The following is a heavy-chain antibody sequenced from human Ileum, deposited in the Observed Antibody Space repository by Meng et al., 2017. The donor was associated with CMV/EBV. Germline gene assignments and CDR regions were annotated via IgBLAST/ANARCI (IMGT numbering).Heavy chain of an antibody. CDR3: SKRVPAAPNTYFQH. CDR1: GYTFTSYY. J-gene: IGHJ1*01. CDR2: INPSGGST. V-gene: IGHV1-46*01. D-gene: IGHD2-2*01. Sequence: KASGYTFTSYYMHWVRQAPGQGLEWMGIINPSGGSTSYAQKFQGRVTMTRDTSTSTVYMELSSLRSEDTAVYYCSKRVPAAPNTYFQHWGQGTLVTVSS.